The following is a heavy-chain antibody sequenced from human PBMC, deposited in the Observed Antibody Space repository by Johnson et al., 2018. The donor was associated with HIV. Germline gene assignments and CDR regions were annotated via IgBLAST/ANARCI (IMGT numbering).Heavy chain of an antibody. V-gene: IGHV3-9*01. D-gene: IGHD6-13*01. Sequence: VQLVESGGGVVQPGGSLRLSCAASGFTFDDYTMHWVRQAPGKGLEWVSGISWNSGSIGYADSVKGRFTISRDNSRNTLYLQMNSLRAEDTAVYYCARRSSPTGAFDIWGQGTMVTVSS. CDR2: ISWNSGSI. J-gene: IGHJ3*02. CDR1: GFTFDDYT. CDR3: ARRSSPTGAFDI.